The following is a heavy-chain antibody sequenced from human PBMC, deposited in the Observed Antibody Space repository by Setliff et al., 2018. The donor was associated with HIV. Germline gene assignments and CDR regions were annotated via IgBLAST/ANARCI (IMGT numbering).Heavy chain of an antibody. J-gene: IGHJ4*02. V-gene: IGHV3-15*01. CDR2: IKSKTDGGKT. CDR3: TTDRFV. CDR1: GLSFSNAW. D-gene: IGHD3-16*01. Sequence: GGSLRLSCAGTGLSFSNAWLTWVRQAPGKGLEWVARIKSKTDGGKTDYAAAVKGRFTISRDDSKNTLYLEMNNLKTEDTAVYYCTTDRFVWGQGTLVTSPQ.